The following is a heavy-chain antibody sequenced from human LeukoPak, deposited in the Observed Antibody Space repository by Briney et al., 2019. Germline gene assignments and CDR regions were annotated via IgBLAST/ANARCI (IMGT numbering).Heavy chain of an antibody. D-gene: IGHD1-7*01. J-gene: IGHJ4*02. Sequence: GGSLRLSCAASGFTFSRYWMSWVRQAPGKGLEWVASINQDESAKFYVDSVKGRFTISRDNSKNTLYLQMNSLRADDTAIYYCAREWGQYNWNYVLYYWGQGSLVTVPS. V-gene: IGHV3-7*01. CDR2: INQDESAK. CDR3: AREWGQYNWNYVLYY. CDR1: GFTFSRYW.